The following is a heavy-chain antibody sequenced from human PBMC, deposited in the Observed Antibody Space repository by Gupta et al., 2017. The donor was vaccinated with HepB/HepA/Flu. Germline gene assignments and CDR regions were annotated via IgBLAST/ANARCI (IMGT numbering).Heavy chain of an antibody. J-gene: IGHJ3*02. V-gene: IGHV3-9*01. Sequence: EVQLVESGGGLVQPGRSLRLSCAASGFTFDDYAMPWVRQAPGKGLEWVSGISWNSGSIGYADSVKGRFTISRDNAKNSLYLQMNSLRAEDTALYYCAKDDTAMVTGAFDIWGQGTMVTVSS. CDR3: AKDDTAMVTGAFDI. CDR2: ISWNSGSI. CDR1: GFTFDDYA. D-gene: IGHD5-18*01.